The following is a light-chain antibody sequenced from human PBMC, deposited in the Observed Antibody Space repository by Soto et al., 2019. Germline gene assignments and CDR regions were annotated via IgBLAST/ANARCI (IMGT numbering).Light chain of an antibody. CDR1: QSVTSN. Sequence: EIVMTQSPATLSVSPGERATLSCRASQSVTSNLAWYQQKPGQAPRLLIYDASTRATGLPARFSGSGSGTEFTLTISSLQSEDFAVYYCQQYNDRPRTFGQGPKVEIK. V-gene: IGKV3-15*01. CDR2: DAS. CDR3: QQYNDRPRT. J-gene: IGKJ1*01.